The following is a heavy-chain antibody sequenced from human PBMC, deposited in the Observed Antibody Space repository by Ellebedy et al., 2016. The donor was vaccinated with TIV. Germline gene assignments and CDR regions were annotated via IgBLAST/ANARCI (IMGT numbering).Heavy chain of an antibody. CDR3: ARDLAPMIQVAGKFPFDY. J-gene: IGHJ4*02. D-gene: IGHD6-19*01. Sequence: GESLKISXEGSGFTFGDYGMNWVRQAPGKGLEWVAGTNWRGAKPGYADSVKGRFTISRDNAKNSLYLEMNSLRDEDTAFYYCARDLAPMIQVAGKFPFDYWGQGTLVTVSS. V-gene: IGHV3-20*04. CDR1: GFTFGDYG. CDR2: TNWRGAKP.